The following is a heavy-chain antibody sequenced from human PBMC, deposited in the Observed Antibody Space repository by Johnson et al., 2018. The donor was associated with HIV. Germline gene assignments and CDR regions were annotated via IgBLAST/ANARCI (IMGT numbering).Heavy chain of an antibody. J-gene: IGHJ3*01. V-gene: IGHV3-30*02. CDR2: IRSDGSNK. Sequence: QVQLVESGGGLVQPGGSLRLSCAASGFTFSSYWMHWVRQAPGKGLVWVVFIRSDGSNKSYADSVRGRFTISRDNSKNTLSLQMNTLRAEDTAVYYCAKEMYYFNSGNHFDAFHVWGQGTLVTVSS. CDR1: GFTFSSYW. D-gene: IGHD3-10*01. CDR3: AKEMYYFNSGNHFDAFHV.